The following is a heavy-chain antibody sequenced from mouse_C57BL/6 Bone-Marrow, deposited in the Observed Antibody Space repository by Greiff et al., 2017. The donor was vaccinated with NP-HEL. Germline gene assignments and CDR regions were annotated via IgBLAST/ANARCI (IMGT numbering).Heavy chain of an antibody. D-gene: IGHD1-1*01. CDR2: ISSGSSTI. V-gene: IGHV5-17*01. Sequence: EVQRVESGGGLVKPGGFLKLSCAASGFTFSDYGMHWVRQAPEKGLEWVAYISSGSSTIYYADTVKGRFTISRDNAKNTLFLQMTSLRSEDTAMYYCARQGYYGSSSFDYWGQGTTLTVSS. CDR1: GFTFSDYG. CDR3: ARQGYYGSSSFDY. J-gene: IGHJ2*01.